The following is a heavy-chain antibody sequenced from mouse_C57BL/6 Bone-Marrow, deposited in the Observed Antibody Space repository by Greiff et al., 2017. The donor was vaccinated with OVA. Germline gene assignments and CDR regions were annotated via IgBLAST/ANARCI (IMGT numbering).Heavy chain of an antibody. CDR2: IDPSDSYT. CDR1: GYTFTSYW. J-gene: IGHJ4*01. V-gene: IGHV1-59*01. CDR3: AGGYDYDGGYYAMDY. D-gene: IGHD2-4*01. Sequence: QVQLQQPGAELVRPGPSVKLSCKASGYTFTSYWMHWVKQRPGQGLEWIGVIDPSDSYTNYNQKFKGKATLTVDTSSSTAYMQLSSLTSEDSAVYYCAGGYDYDGGYYAMDYWGQGTSVTVSS.